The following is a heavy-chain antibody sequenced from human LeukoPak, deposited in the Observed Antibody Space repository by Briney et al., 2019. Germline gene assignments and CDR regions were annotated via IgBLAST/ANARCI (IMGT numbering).Heavy chain of an antibody. Sequence: GGSLRLSCAASEFTFSNYAMSWVRQAPGKGLEWVPAISGSGESTYYGDSVKGRFTISRDNSKNTLHLQMNSLRAEDTAVYYCAKSGGPLNNWFDPWGQGTLVTVSS. CDR2: ISGSGEST. CDR1: EFTFSNYA. V-gene: IGHV3-23*01. CDR3: AKSGGPLNNWFDP. D-gene: IGHD3-10*01. J-gene: IGHJ5*02.